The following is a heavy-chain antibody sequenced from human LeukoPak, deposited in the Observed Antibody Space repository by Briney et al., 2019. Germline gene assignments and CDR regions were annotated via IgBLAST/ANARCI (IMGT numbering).Heavy chain of an antibody. CDR3: ARGLKKNSYYYMDV. J-gene: IGHJ6*03. CDR2: ISAYNGNT. CDR1: GYTFTSYG. V-gene: IGHV1-18*01. Sequence: ASVKVSCKASGYTFTSYGISWVRQAPGQGLEWMGWISAYNGNTNYAQKLQGRVTMTTDTSTSTAYMELSSLRSEDTAVYYCARGLKKNSYYYMDVWGKGTTVTVSS.